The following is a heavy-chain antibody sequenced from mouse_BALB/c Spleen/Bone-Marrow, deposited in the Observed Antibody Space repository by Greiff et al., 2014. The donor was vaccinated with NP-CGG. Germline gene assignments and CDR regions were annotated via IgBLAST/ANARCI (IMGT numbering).Heavy chain of an antibody. V-gene: IGHV7-3*02. D-gene: IGHD1-1*01. J-gene: IGHJ1*01. CDR1: GFTFTGYY. Sequence: VQLQQSGGGLVKPGGSLRLSCETSGFTFTGYYMNWARQPPGKALEWLGFIKNKANGYTTEYSETVKGRFTISVDISQSILYVQINTLRSEDCAAYYCARDIGGLFFDVWGAGTTLTVSS. CDR2: IKNKANGYTT. CDR3: ARDIGGLFFDV.